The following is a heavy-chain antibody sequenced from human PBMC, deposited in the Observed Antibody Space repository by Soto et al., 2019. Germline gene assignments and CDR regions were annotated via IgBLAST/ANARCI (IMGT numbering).Heavy chain of an antibody. J-gene: IGHJ4*02. D-gene: IGHD1-26*01. CDR3: ARDFIVGAPDYFDY. V-gene: IGHV3-30-3*01. CDR2: ISYDGSNK. Sequence: SLRLSCAASGFTFSSYAMHWVRQAPGKGLEWVAVISYDGSNKYYADSVKGRFTISRDNSKNTLYLQMNSLRVDDTAVYYCARDFIVGAPDYFDYWGQGTLVTVSS. CDR1: GFTFSSYA.